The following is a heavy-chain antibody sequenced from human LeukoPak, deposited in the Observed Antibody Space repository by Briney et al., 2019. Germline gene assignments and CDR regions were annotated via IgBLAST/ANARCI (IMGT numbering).Heavy chain of an antibody. Sequence: PGGSLRLSCAASGFTFSGSAMHWVRQASGKGLEWVGRIRSKANSYATAYAASVKGRFTISRDDSKNTAYLQMNSLKTEDTAVYYCTRGGYDILTGLDYWGQGTLVTVSS. CDR2: IRSKANSYAT. D-gene: IGHD3-9*01. J-gene: IGHJ4*02. CDR3: TRGGYDILTGLDY. V-gene: IGHV3-73*01. CDR1: GFTFSGSA.